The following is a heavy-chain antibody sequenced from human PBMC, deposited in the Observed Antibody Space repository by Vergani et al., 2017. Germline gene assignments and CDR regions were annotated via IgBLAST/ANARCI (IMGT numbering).Heavy chain of an antibody. J-gene: IGHJ4*02. Sequence: QLQLQESGPGLVKPSETLSLTCTVSGGSISSSSYYWGWIRQPPGKGLEWIGSIYYSGSTYYNPSLKSRVTISVDTSKNQFSLKLSSVTAADTAVYYCASLSGVYDYVWGSYRYYSDYWGQGTLVTVSS. CDR1: GGSISSSSYY. CDR2: IYYSGST. CDR3: ASLSGVYDYVWGSYRYYSDY. D-gene: IGHD3-16*02. V-gene: IGHV4-39*01.